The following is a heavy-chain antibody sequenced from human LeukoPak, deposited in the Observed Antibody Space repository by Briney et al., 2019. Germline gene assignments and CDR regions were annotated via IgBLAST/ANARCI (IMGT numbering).Heavy chain of an antibody. CDR2: IIPSGHTT. CDR1: GFTFSSHG. D-gene: IGHD1-26*01. CDR3: AKDRRSWELPDWFDP. Sequence: GGSLRLSCVASGFTFSSHGMNWVRQAPGKGLEWVSGIIPSGHTTYYADSVRGRFTISRDNSRNTVYLQMNSLRAEDTAVYYCAKDRRSWELPDWFDPWGQGTLVTVSS. J-gene: IGHJ5*02. V-gene: IGHV3-23*01.